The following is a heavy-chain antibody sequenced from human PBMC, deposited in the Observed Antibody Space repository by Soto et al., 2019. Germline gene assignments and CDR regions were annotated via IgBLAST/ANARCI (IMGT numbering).Heavy chain of an antibody. D-gene: IGHD2-15*01. J-gene: IGHJ4*02. Sequence: QVQLQESGPGLVQPSQTLSLTCNVSGVSLSSGDSHWNWIRQVPGKGLEWIGSIYYSGRTSYKSSLQSRVAISPDTSANPFPLRLTSVTAADTGVYFCAGGTEQFQMRWPFALSWLDSWSQGTLVTVSS. V-gene: IGHV4-31*03. CDR2: IYYSGRT. CDR1: GVSLSSGDSH. CDR3: AGGTEQFQMRWPFALSWLDS.